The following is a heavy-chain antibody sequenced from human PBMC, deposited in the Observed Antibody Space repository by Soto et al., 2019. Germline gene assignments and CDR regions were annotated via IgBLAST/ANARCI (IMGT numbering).Heavy chain of an antibody. CDR1: GGSISSYY. J-gene: IGHJ6*01. CDR2: IYYSGGT. D-gene: IGHD3-16*01. Sequence: SETLSLTCTVSGGSISSYYWSWIRQPPGKGLEWIGYIYYSGGTNYNPSLKSRVTISVDTSKNQFSLKLSSVTAADTAVYYCARWITGIPDYSYGMDVWGHWTTLTVS. CDR3: ARWITGIPDYSYGMDV. V-gene: IGHV4-59*01.